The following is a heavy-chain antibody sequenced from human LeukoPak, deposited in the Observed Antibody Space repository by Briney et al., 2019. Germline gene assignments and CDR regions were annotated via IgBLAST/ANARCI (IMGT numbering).Heavy chain of an antibody. CDR1: GYTFTSYY. D-gene: IGHD3-3*01. J-gene: IGHJ4*02. CDR2: INPSGGST. Sequence: ASVKVSCKASGYTFTSYYMHWVRQAPGQGLEWMGIINPSGGSTSYAQKFQGRVTMTRDTSTSTVYMELSSPRSEDTAVYYCARDRVATYYDFWSGHGYFDYWGQGTLVTVSS. V-gene: IGHV1-46*01. CDR3: ARDRVATYYDFWSGHGYFDY.